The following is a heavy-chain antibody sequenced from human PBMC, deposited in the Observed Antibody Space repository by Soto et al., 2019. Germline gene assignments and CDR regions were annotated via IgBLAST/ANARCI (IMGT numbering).Heavy chain of an antibody. V-gene: IGHV3-9*01. CDR3: AKDIGGDGYNDAFDI. D-gene: IGHD3-16*01. Sequence: GGSLRLSCAASGFTFDDYAMHWVRQAPGKGLEWVSGISCNSGSIGYADSVKGRFTISRDNAKNSLYLQMNSLRAEDTALYYCAKDIGGDGYNDAFDIWGQGTMVTVSS. CDR2: ISCNSGSI. CDR1: GFTFDDYA. J-gene: IGHJ3*02.